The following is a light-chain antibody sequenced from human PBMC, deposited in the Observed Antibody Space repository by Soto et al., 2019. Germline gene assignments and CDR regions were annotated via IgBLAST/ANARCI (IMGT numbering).Light chain of an antibody. Sequence: EIVLTQSPGTLSLSPGERATLSCRASQSVPSNFLAWYQQKAGQAPRLLIYGASSRATGVPDRFSGSGSGTDFTLTISSLQPEDFATYYCQQSYSTPRTFGQGTKLEIK. CDR1: QSVPSNF. CDR3: QQSYSTPRT. CDR2: GAS. J-gene: IGKJ2*01. V-gene: IGKV3-20*01.